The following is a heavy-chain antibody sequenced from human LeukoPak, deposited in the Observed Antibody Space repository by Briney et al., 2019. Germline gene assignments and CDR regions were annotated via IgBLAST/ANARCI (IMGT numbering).Heavy chain of an antibody. CDR2: IYTCGST. J-gene: IGHJ4*02. CDR3: ARDRPDTAMATFDY. CDR1: GGSISSYY. D-gene: IGHD5-18*01. V-gene: IGHV4-4*07. Sequence: SETLSLTCTVSGGSISSYYWSWIRQPAGKGLEWIGRIYTCGSTNYNPSLKSRVTMSVDTSKNQFSLKLSSVTAADTAVYYCARDRPDTAMATFDYWGQGTLVTVSS.